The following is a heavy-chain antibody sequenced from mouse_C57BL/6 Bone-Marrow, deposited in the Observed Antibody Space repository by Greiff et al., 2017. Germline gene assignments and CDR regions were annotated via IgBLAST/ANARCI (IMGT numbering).Heavy chain of an antibody. Sequence: LVESGAELVRPGASVTLSCKASGYTFTDYEMHWVKQTPVHGLEWIGAIDPETGGTAYNQKFKGKAILTADKSSSTAYMELRSLTSEDSAVYYCTRGGGNYYFDYWGQGTTLTVSS. D-gene: IGHD2-1*01. J-gene: IGHJ2*01. V-gene: IGHV1-15*01. CDR2: IDPETGGT. CDR3: TRGGGNYYFDY. CDR1: GYTFTDYE.